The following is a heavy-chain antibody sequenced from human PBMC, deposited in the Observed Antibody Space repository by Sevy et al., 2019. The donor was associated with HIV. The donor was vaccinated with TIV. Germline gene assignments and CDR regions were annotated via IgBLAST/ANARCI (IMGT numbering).Heavy chain of an antibody. J-gene: IGHJ5*02. CDR2: IIPIFGTA. CDR3: ATLGQRWNRDYNWFDP. CDR1: GGTFSSYA. Sequence: ASVKVSCKASGGTFSSYAISWVRQAPGQGLEWMGGIIPIFGTANYAQKFQGRVTITADESTSTAYMELSSLRSEDTAEYYCATLGQRWNRDYNWFDPWGQGTLVTVSS. V-gene: IGHV1-69*13. D-gene: IGHD1-1*01.